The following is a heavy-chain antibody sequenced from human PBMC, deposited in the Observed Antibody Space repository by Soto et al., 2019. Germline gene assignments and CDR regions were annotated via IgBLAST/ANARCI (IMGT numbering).Heavy chain of an antibody. CDR1: GFTFSRYS. V-gene: IGHV3-48*01. CDR3: ATRLWYQYDSSGPPGH. CDR2: ISSSSSSI. J-gene: IGHJ4*02. Sequence: GGSFRPSSATSGFTFSRYSMNWVRQAPGKGLEWVSYISSSSSSIYYGDSVKGRFTTSRDNAKNSLYLRMNSLRAEDTAMYYCATRLWYQYDSSGPPGHWGQGPLVTVSS. D-gene: IGHD3-22*01.